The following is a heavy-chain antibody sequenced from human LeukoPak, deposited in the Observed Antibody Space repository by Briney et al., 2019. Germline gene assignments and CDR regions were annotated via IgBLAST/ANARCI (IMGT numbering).Heavy chain of an antibody. CDR2: ISYDGSNK. CDR1: GFTFSSYA. V-gene: IGHV3-30-3*01. Sequence: PGRSLRLSCAASGFTFSSYAMHWVRQAPGKGLEWVAVISYDGSNKYYADSVKGRFTISRDNSKNTLFLQMNSLRAEDTAVYYCARDSTRFDYWGQGTLVTVSS. J-gene: IGHJ4*02. CDR3: ARDSTRFDY.